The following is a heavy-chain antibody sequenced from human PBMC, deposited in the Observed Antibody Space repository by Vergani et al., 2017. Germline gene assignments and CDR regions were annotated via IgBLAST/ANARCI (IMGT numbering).Heavy chain of an antibody. Sequence: EVQLVESGGGLVQPGGSLRLSCAASGFTFSSYWMSWVRQAPGKGLEWVANINQDGSEKNYVDSVKGRFTISRDNPKNSVYLQMNSLRDDDTALYYCARGPARPDYWGQGTLVTVSS. J-gene: IGHJ4*02. CDR3: ARGPARPDY. CDR2: INQDGSEK. CDR1: GFTFSSYW. V-gene: IGHV3-7*03. D-gene: IGHD6-25*01.